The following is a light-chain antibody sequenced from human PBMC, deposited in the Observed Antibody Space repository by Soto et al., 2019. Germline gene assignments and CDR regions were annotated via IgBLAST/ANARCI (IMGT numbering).Light chain of an antibody. V-gene: IGLV2-8*01. CDR1: SSDVGAYNL. Sequence: QSVLTQPPSASGSPGQSVTISCTASSSDVGAYNLVSWYQQHPGKAPKLIIYEVNRRPSGVPDRFSGSKSGNTASLTVSGLQSEDEADYYCSASAGSTTLFGGGNKVTVL. CDR2: EVN. J-gene: IGLJ2*01. CDR3: SASAGSTTL.